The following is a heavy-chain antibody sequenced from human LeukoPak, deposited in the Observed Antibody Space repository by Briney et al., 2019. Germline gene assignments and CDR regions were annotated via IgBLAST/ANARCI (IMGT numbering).Heavy chain of an antibody. CDR1: GGSISSSSYY. V-gene: IGHV4-39*07. D-gene: IGHD5-18*01. Sequence: SSETLSLTCTVSGGSISSSSYYWGWIRQPPGKGLEWIGSIYYSGSTYYNPSLKSRVTISVDTSKNQFSLKLSSVTAADTAVYYCAIRRYSYGYLNWFDPWGQGTLVTVSS. CDR2: IYYSGST. J-gene: IGHJ5*02. CDR3: AIRRYSYGYLNWFDP.